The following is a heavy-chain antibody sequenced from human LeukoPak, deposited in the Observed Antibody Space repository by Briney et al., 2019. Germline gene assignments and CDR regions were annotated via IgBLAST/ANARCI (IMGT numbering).Heavy chain of an antibody. D-gene: IGHD1-26*01. V-gene: IGHV3-21*01. Sequence: PGGSLRLSCTASGFAFSTYDMNWVHQAPGKGLEWVSYISGGSTYIYYTDSVKGRFTISRDNAKNSLNLQMESLSAEDTAVYYCARESGIMVGDYYYYYMDVWGIGTTVTVSS. CDR3: ARESGIMVGDYYYYYMDV. J-gene: IGHJ6*03. CDR1: GFAFSTYD. CDR2: ISGGSTYI.